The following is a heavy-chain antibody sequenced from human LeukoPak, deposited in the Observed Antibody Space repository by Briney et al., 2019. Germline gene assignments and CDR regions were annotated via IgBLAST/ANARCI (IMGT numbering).Heavy chain of an antibody. Sequence: PSETLSLTCTVSGGSISSSSYYWGCIRQPPGKGLEWIGSIYYSGSTYYNPSLKSRVTMSVDTSKNQFSLKLSSVTAADTAVYYCARPTAQGSYGYGGFDYWGQGTLVTVSS. J-gene: IGHJ4*02. CDR2: IYYSGST. V-gene: IGHV4-39*01. CDR1: GGSISSSSYY. D-gene: IGHD5-18*01. CDR3: ARPTAQGSYGYGGFDY.